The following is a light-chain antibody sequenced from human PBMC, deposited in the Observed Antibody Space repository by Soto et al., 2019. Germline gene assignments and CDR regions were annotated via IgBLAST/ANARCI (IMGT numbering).Light chain of an antibody. CDR1: QSIVLD. J-gene: IGKJ1*01. CDR2: NAS. V-gene: IGKV3-11*01. Sequence: EIVLTQSPATLSLSPGEKATLSCRASQSIVLDIAWYQHKPGQAPRLLIFNASQRATGIPARFRGSGSGTDFTLSIVSLEPEDFTVYYSLQRTDRPPWTFGQGTKVESK. CDR3: LQRTDRPPWT.